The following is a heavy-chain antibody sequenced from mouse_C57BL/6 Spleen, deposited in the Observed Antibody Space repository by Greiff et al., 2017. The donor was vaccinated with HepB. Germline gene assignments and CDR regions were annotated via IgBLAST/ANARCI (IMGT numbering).Heavy chain of an antibody. CDR2: IYPGNSDT. D-gene: IGHD1-1*01. J-gene: IGHJ4*01. CDR3: TRRITTVSSSYYAMDY. Sequence: EVQLQQSGTVLARPGASVKMSCKTSGYTFTSYWMHWVKQRPGQGLEWIGAIYPGNSDTSYNQKFKGKAKLTAVTSASTAYMELSSLTNEDSAVYYCTRRITTVSSSYYAMDYWGQGTSVTVSS. CDR1: GYTFTSYW. V-gene: IGHV1-5*01.